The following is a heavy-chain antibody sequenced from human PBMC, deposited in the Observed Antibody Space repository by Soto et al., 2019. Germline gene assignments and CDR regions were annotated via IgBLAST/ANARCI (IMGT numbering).Heavy chain of an antibody. Sequence: SETLSLTCAVYGGSFSDFYWSWIRQPPGKGLEWIGEINHSGSTNYNPSLKSRVTISVDTSKNQFSLKLSSVTAADTAVYYCARYPVAVLDYWAQGTLVTVSS. CDR1: GGSFSDFY. V-gene: IGHV4-34*01. CDR3: ARYPVAVLDY. J-gene: IGHJ4*02. CDR2: INHSGST. D-gene: IGHD6-19*01.